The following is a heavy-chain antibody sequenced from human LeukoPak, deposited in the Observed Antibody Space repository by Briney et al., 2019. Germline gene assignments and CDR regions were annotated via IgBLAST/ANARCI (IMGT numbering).Heavy chain of an antibody. CDR2: ISGSGGST. V-gene: IGHV3-23*01. D-gene: IGHD3-10*01. Sequence: GGSLRLSCAASGFTFSNYWMTWVRQAPGKGLEWVSAISGSGGSTYYADSVKGRFTISRDNSKNTLYLQTNSLRAEDTAVYYCAKDGVPFDYWGQGTLVTVSS. CDR3: AKDGVPFDY. J-gene: IGHJ4*02. CDR1: GFTFSNYW.